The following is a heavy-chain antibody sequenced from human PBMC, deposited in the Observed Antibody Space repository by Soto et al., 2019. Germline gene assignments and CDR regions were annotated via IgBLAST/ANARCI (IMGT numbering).Heavy chain of an antibody. J-gene: IGHJ4*02. Sequence: GGPLRISGAAAGFTLTPYSICWVRQAPGKGLEWVAAFSGTGSKICYAGYVKVRVSIYRDTSNNSLYLQMRRLRDDDTAVYYCAKWTSYYYDACCYYDDWGQGTLVTVSS. V-gene: IGHV3-23*01. CDR3: AKWTSYYYDACCYYDD. CDR2: FSGTGSKI. D-gene: IGHD3-22*01. CDR1: GFTLTPYS.